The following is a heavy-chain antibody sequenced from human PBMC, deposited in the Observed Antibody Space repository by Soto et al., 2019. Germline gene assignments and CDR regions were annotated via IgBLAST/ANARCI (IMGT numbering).Heavy chain of an antibody. CDR2: IYKSATT. V-gene: IGHV4-30-4*01. CDR1: GDSISNLDYF. J-gene: IGHJ4*02. CDR3: ATPVVFSQPLPDSDF. D-gene: IGHD1-26*01. Sequence: PSETLSLTCSVSGDSISNLDYFWAWIRQPPGQALEYIGYIYKSATTYYNPSFESRVAISVDTSKSQFSLNVTSVTAADTAVHYCATPVVFSQPLPDSDFWGQGTLVTSPQ.